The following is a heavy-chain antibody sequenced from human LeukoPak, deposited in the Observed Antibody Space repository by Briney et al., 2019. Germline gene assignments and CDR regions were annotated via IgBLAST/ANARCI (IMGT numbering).Heavy chain of an antibody. D-gene: IGHD3-9*01. V-gene: IGHV4-59*01. Sequence: SETLSLTCTVSGGSINSYYWNLIRQPPGKGLELIGYIYYSGNTNYNPSLKSRVTISVDTSKNQFSLQLRSVTAADTAVYYCARAHYDILTGSFFDSWGQGTLVTVSS. CDR3: ARAHYDILTGSFFDS. CDR1: GGSINSYY. CDR2: IYYSGNT. J-gene: IGHJ4*02.